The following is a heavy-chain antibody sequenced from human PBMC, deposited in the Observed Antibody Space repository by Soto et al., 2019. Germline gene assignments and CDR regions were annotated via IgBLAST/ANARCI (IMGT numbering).Heavy chain of an antibody. Sequence: PGGSLRLSCADSGFTFSSYAMHGVRQAPGKGLEWVAVISYDGSNKYYADSVKGRFTISRDNSKNTLYRQMNSLRAEDTAVYYCASPRVQRWLQLGALFWGHGT. CDR2: ISYDGSNK. CDR3: ASPRVQRWLQLGALF. J-gene: IGHJ4*01. CDR1: GFTFSSYA. V-gene: IGHV3-30-3*01. D-gene: IGHD5-12*01.